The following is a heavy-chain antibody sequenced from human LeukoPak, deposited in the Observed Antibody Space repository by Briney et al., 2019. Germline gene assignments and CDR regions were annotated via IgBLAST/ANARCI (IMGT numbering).Heavy chain of an antibody. CDR2: ISSSGSTI. J-gene: IGHJ4*02. Sequence: GGSLRLSCAASGFTFSSYEMNWVRQAPGKGLEWVSYISSSGSTIYYADSVKGRFTISRDNAKNSLYLQMNSLRAEDTAVYYCARDEVITFRLFDHWGQGTLVTVSS. V-gene: IGHV3-48*03. CDR1: GFTFSSYE. D-gene: IGHD1-14*01. CDR3: ARDEVITFRLFDH.